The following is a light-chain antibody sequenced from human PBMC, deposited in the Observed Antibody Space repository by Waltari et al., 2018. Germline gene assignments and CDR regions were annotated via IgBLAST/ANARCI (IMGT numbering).Light chain of an antibody. CDR2: DAS. V-gene: IGKV3-11*01. CDR3: QLRSNRPLT. Sequence: EIVLTQSPATLSLSPGERAALSFRASQSVCSYLGWSQQKPGQVPRLRIYDASNRATGIPVRVSGRESVTEFPINISSLEPEDFAVYYRQLRSNRPLTFGGGTTVEIK. J-gene: IGKJ4*01. CDR1: QSVCSY.